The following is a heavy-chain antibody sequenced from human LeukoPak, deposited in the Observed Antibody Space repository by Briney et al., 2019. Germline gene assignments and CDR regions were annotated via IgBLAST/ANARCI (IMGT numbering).Heavy chain of an antibody. CDR3: ARYFWSGYPYYYYYMDV. D-gene: IGHD3-3*01. J-gene: IGHJ6*03. V-gene: IGHV1-2*02. CDR1: GYTFTGYY. CDR2: INPNSGGT. Sequence: ASVKVSCKASGYTFTGYYMHWVRQAPGQGLEWMGWINPNSGGTNYAQKFQGRVTMTRDTSISTAYMELSRLRSDDTAVYYCARYFWSGYPYYYYYMDVWGKGTTVTVSS.